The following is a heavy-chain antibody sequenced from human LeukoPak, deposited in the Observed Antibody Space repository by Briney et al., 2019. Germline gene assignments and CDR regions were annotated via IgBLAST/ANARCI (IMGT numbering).Heavy chain of an antibody. D-gene: IGHD3-3*01. J-gene: IGHJ4*02. V-gene: IGHV3-21*01. CDR1: GFTFSSYS. CDR2: ISSSSSDI. Sequence: GGSLRLPCAASGFTFSSYSMNWVRQAPGKGLEWVSSISSSSSDIYYADSVKGRFTISRENAKNSLYLQMNSLRAEDTAVYYCARDHSTYYDFWSGIFDYWGQGTLVTVSS. CDR3: ARDHSTYYDFWSGIFDY.